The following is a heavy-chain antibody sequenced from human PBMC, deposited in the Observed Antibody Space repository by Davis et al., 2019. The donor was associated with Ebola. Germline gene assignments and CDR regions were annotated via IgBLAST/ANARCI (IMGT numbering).Heavy chain of an antibody. D-gene: IGHD2-15*01. Sequence: GSLRLSCAVYGGSFSGYYWSWIRQPPGKGLEWIGEINHSGSTNYNPSLMSRVTISVDTSKNQFSLKLSSVTAADTAVYYCARLGVVAATPRFDPWGQGTLVTVSS. CDR3: ARLGVVAATPRFDP. V-gene: IGHV4-34*01. J-gene: IGHJ5*02. CDR2: INHSGST. CDR1: GGSFSGYY.